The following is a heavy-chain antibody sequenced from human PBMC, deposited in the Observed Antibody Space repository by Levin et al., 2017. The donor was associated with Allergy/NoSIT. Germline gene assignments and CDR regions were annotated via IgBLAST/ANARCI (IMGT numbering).Heavy chain of an antibody. Sequence: GGSLRLSCAASGFTFSKYWMHWVRQAPGKGLVWVSRINGDGSNTNYADSVKGRFTISRDSAKSTLYLQMSSLRAEDTAVYYCARGLYDTSYYTIGAWGQGTLVTVSS. CDR1: GFTFSKYW. D-gene: IGHD3/OR15-3a*01. J-gene: IGHJ5*02. V-gene: IGHV3-74*01. CDR3: ARGLYDTSYYTIGA. CDR2: INGDGSNT.